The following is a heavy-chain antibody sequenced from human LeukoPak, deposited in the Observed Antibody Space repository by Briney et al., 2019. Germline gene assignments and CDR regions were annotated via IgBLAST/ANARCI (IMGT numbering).Heavy chain of an antibody. Sequence: SETLSLTCTVSGGSISSGNSYCSWIRQHPGKGLEWIGYIRYSGSTPYNPSLKSRLSISVDTAKTQFSRMLSSVTAADTALYCCARRGRGGGYWGQGTLVTVSS. J-gene: IGHJ4*02. CDR1: GGSISSGNSY. CDR2: IRYSGST. D-gene: IGHD3-16*01. V-gene: IGHV4-31*03. CDR3: ARRGRGGGY.